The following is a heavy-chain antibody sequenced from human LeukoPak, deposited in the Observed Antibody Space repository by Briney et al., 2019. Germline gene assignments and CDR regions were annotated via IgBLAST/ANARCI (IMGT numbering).Heavy chain of an antibody. D-gene: IGHD6-19*01. CDR1: GFTFSSYA. Sequence: GASLRLSCSASGFTFSSYAMSWVRQAPGKGLEWVSPVSGSGSSTYYADSVKGRFTISRDNSKNTLYLQMNSLRAEDTAVYYCAKGVAVASPYYFDYWGQGTLVTVSS. CDR2: VSGSGSST. CDR3: AKGVAVASPYYFDY. J-gene: IGHJ4*02. V-gene: IGHV3-23*01.